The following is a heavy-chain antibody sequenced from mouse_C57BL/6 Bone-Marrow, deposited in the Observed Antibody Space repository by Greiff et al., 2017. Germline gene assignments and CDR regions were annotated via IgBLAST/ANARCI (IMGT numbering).Heavy chain of an antibody. J-gene: IGHJ4*01. CDR1: GYTFTSYG. V-gene: IGHV1-81*01. CDR2: IYPRSGNT. D-gene: IGHD2-3*01. Sequence: QVQLQQSGAELARPGASVKLSCKASGYTFTSYGISWVKQRTGQGLEWIGEIYPRSGNTYYNEKFKGKATLTADKSSSTAYMALRSLTSADSAVYFWARDGYYFWDYARDYWGQGTSVTVSS. CDR3: ARDGYYFWDYARDY.